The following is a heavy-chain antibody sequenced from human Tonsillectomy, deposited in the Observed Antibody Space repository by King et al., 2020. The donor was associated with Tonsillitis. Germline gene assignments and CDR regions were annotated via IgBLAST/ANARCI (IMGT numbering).Heavy chain of an antibody. D-gene: IGHD1-26*01. CDR1: GFTFGDYA. J-gene: IGHJ4*02. V-gene: IGHV3-49*04. CDR3: TRVRGSHYFDY. CDR2: IRSKAYGGTT. Sequence: VQLVESGGGLVQPGRSLRLSCTASGFTFGDYAMSWVRQAPGKGLEWVGFIRSKAYGGTTEYAASVKGRFTISRVDSKSIAYLQMNSLKTEDTAVYYCTRVRGSHYFDYWGQGTLVTVSS.